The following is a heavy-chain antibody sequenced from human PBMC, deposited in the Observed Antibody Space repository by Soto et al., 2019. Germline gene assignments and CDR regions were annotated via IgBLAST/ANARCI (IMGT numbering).Heavy chain of an antibody. V-gene: IGHV4-31*02. CDR2: IYYSGST. CDR1: GGSISSGGYY. J-gene: IGHJ5*02. Sequence: SETRSLTWTVSGGSISSGGYYWSWIRQHPGKGLEWIGYIYYSGSTYYNPSLKSRVTISVDTSKNQFSLKLSSVTAADTAVYYCAMTIVLVPAAPNWFAPCGQGTLVTVSS. D-gene: IGHD2-2*01. CDR3: AMTIVLVPAAPNWFAP.